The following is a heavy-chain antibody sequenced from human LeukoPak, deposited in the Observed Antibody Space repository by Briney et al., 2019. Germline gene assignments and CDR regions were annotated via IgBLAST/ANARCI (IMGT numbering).Heavy chain of an antibody. CDR2: IYYSGST. V-gene: IGHV4-59*01. J-gene: IGHJ6*03. CDR1: GGSISSYY. Sequence: SETLSLTCAVSGGSISSYYWSWIRQPPGKGLEWIGYIYYSGSTNYNPSLKSRVTISVDTSKNQFSLKLSSVTAADTAVYYCARASVTYYYYYYMDVWGKGTTVTVSS. CDR3: ARASVTYYYYYYMDV. D-gene: IGHD4-11*01.